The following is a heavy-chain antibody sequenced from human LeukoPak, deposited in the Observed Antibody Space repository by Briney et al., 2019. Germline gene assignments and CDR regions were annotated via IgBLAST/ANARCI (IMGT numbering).Heavy chain of an antibody. Sequence: GESLKISCKGSGYSFTSYWIGWVRQMPGKGLEWMGIMYPGDSDIRYSPSFQGQVTISADKSISTAYLQWSSLKASDTAMYYCARRADGHHSNYGMDVWGQGTTVTVSS. J-gene: IGHJ6*02. CDR2: MYPGDSDI. V-gene: IGHV5-51*01. CDR1: GYSFTSYW. D-gene: IGHD5-24*01. CDR3: ARRADGHHSNYGMDV.